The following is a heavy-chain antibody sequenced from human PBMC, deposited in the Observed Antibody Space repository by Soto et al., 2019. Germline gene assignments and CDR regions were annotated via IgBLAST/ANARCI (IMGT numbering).Heavy chain of an antibody. J-gene: IGHJ6*02. Sequence: QVQLQESGPGLVKPSQTLSLTCTVSGGSISSGGYYWSWIRQHPGKGLEWIGYIYYSGSTYYNPSLKRRVTMSVDTSKNQFSLNLSSVTAADTAVYYCARVDTAMGAYYYYGMDVWGQGTTVIVSS. V-gene: IGHV4-31*03. D-gene: IGHD5-18*01. CDR1: GGSISSGGYY. CDR2: IYYSGST. CDR3: ARVDTAMGAYYYYGMDV.